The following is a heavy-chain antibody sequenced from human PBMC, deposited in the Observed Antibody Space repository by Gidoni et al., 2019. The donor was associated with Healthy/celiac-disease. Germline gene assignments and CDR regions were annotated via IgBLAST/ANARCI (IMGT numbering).Heavy chain of an antibody. CDR2: IYCSGST. Sequence: QLQLHESGPGLVKPSETLSLTCTVPGGSLSSSSYSWGWIRQPPGKGLEWIGSIYCSGSTYYNPYLKSRVTISVDTTKNQFSLKLSSVTAADTAVYYCARRIVVVPAADYFDYWGQGTLVTVSS. V-gene: IGHV4-39*01. D-gene: IGHD2-2*01. J-gene: IGHJ4*02. CDR3: ARRIVVVPAADYFDY. CDR1: GGSLSSSSYS.